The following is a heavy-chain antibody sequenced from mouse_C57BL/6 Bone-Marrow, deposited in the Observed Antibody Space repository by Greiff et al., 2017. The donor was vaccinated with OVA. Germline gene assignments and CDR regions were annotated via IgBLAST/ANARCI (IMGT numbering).Heavy chain of an antibody. V-gene: IGHV5-16*01. D-gene: IGHD1-1*01. J-gene: IGHJ1*03. Sequence: EVKLVESEGGLVQPGSSMKLSCTASGFTFSDYYMAWVRQVPEKGLEWVANINYDGSSTYYLDSLKSRFIISRDNAKNILYLQMSSLKSEDTATYYCARDSYGSSHWYFDVWGTGTTVTVSS. CDR3: ARDSYGSSHWYFDV. CDR2: INYDGSST. CDR1: GFTFSDYY.